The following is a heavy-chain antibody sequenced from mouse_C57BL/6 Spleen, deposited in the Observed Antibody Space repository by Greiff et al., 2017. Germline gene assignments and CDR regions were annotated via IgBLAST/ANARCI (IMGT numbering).Heavy chain of an antibody. CDR1: GFTFSDYG. V-gene: IGHV5-17*01. CDR3: ARSYDYEGYYFDY. D-gene: IGHD2-4*01. CDR2: ISSGSSTI. Sequence: VQLKESGGGLVKPGGSLKLSCAASGFTFSDYGMHWVRQAPEKGLEWVAYISSGSSTIYYADTVKGRFTISRDNAKNTLFLQMTSLRSEDTAMYYCARSYDYEGYYFDYWGQGTTLTVSS. J-gene: IGHJ2*01.